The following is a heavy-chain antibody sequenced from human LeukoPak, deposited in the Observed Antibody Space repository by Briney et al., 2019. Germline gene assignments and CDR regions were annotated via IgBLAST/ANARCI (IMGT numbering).Heavy chain of an antibody. V-gene: IGHV3-11*01. J-gene: IGHJ3*02. CDR1: GFTFSDYY. CDR3: ARDAVEIYLTGPQDAFDI. CDR2: ISSSGSTI. Sequence: GGSLRLSCAASGFTFSDYYMSWIRQAPGKGLEWVSYISSSGSTIYYADSVKGRFTISRDNAKNSLYLQMNSLRAEDTAVYYCARDAVEIYLTGPQDAFDIWGQGTMVTVSS. D-gene: IGHD3-9*01.